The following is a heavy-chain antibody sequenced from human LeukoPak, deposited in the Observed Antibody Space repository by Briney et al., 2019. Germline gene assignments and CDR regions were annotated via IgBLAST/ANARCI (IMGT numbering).Heavy chain of an antibody. V-gene: IGHV3-33*01. J-gene: IGHJ3*02. D-gene: IGHD3-10*01. CDR2: IWYDGSNK. CDR3: ARDRRGYYGSGSGNHAFDI. Sequence: PGGSLRLSCAASGFTFSSYGMHWVRQAPGKGLEWVAVIWYDGSNKYYADSVKGRFTISRDNAKNSLYLQMNSLRAEDTAVYYCARDRRGYYGSGSGNHAFDIWGQGTMVTVSS. CDR1: GFTFSSYG.